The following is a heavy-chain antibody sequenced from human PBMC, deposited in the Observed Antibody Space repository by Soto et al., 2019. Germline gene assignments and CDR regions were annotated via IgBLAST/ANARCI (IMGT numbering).Heavy chain of an antibody. Sequence: QVQLQESGPGLVKPSETLSLTCTVSGGSISSYYWSWIRQPPGKGLEWIGYIYYSGSTNYNPSLKSRVTISVDTSKNQFSLKLSSVTAADTAVYYCARVSERTTDDAFDIWGQGTKVTVSS. CDR3: ARVSERTTDDAFDI. CDR1: GGSISSYY. V-gene: IGHV4-59*01. CDR2: IYYSGST. J-gene: IGHJ3*02. D-gene: IGHD4-17*01.